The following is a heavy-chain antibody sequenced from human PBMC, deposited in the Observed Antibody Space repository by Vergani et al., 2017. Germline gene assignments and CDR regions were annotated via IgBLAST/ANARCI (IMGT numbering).Heavy chain of an antibody. CDR1: GYTLTGYY. D-gene: IGHD3-9*01. V-gene: IGHV1-2*02. CDR2: INPNNGGT. J-gene: IGHJ6*02. CDR3: ARETDYDIVTGYYGDYYYYGMDV. Sequence: QVQLVQSGAEVKKPGASVKVSCKASGYTLTGYYMHWVRQAPGQGLEWMGWINPNNGGTNYAQKFQGRVTMTRDTSISKAYMELGRLRSDDTAGYYWARETDYDIVTGYYGDYYYYGMDVWGQGTTVTVSS.